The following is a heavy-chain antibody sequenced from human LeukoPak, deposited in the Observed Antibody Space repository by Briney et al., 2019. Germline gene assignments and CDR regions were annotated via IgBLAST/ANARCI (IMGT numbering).Heavy chain of an antibody. V-gene: IGHV3-48*02. J-gene: IGHJ4*02. Sequence: GGSLRLSCAASGFTFGTYAMNWVRQAPGKGLGWVSYISSSSSTIYYADSVKGRFTISRDNAKNSLYVQMNGLRDEDTAVYYCARDAGTGNFDYWGQGTLVTVSS. D-gene: IGHD1-1*01. CDR2: ISSSSSTI. CDR3: ARDAGTGNFDY. CDR1: GFTFGTYA.